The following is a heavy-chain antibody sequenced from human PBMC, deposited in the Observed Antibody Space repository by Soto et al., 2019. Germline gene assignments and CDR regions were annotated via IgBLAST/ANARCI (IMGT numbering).Heavy chain of an antibody. Sequence: QVQLQESGPGLVKPSQTLSLTCTVSGGSISSGGYYWSWIRQHPGKGLEWIGYIYYSGSTYYNPSLMGRVTISVDTSKNQFSLKLSSVTAADTAVYYCARGGDIVVVPAADAFYGMDVWGQGTTVTVSS. J-gene: IGHJ6*02. CDR3: ARGGDIVVVPAADAFYGMDV. V-gene: IGHV4-31*03. CDR2: IYYSGST. D-gene: IGHD2-2*01. CDR1: GGSISSGGYY.